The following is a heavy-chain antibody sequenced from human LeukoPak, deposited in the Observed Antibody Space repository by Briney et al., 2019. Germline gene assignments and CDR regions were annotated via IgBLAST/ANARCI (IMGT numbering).Heavy chain of an antibody. CDR2: IASSGTTK. D-gene: IGHD6-19*01. V-gene: IGHV3-48*03. J-gene: IGHJ4*02. Sequence: GRSLRLSCAVSRFPFSVYEMNWVRQAPGKGLEWVSNIASSGTTKYYADSVKGRFSISRDNAKSPLYLQMNSRRVEDTAVYYCALLAVASDFDYWGQGALVTVSS. CDR1: RFPFSVYE. CDR3: ALLAVASDFDY.